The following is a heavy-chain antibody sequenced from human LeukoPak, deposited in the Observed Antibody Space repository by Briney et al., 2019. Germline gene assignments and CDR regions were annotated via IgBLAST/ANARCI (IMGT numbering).Heavy chain of an antibody. CDR2: VDPEDGET. CDR3: ATDKKYGIPYFDY. Sequence: GASVKVSCKVSGYTFTDYYMHWLQQAPGKGLEWMGLVDPEDGETIYAEKFQGRVTITADTSTDTAYMELGSLRSEDTAVYYCATDKKYGIPYFDYWGQGTLVTVSS. V-gene: IGHV1-69-2*01. D-gene: IGHD5-18*01. J-gene: IGHJ4*02. CDR1: GYTFTDYY.